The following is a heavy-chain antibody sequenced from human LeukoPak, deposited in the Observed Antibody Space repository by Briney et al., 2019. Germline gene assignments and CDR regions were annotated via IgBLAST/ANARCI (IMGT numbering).Heavy chain of an antibody. CDR1: GYSFISYW. D-gene: IGHD4-17*01. CDR3: VRQTGGTVITIIDY. Sequence: GESRKISCKGSGYSFISYWIGWVRQMPGKGLEWMGIIYPGDSDTRYSPSFQGQVTISADKSINTAYLQWSSLKASDTAIYYCVRQTGGTVITIIDYWGQGTLVTVPS. CDR2: IYPGDSDT. V-gene: IGHV5-51*01. J-gene: IGHJ4*02.